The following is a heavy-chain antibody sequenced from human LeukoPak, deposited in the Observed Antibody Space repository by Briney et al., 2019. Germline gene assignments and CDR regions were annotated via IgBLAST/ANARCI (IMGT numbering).Heavy chain of an antibody. Sequence: SETLSLTCAVYGGSFSGYSWSWIRQPPGKGLEWIGEINHSGSTNYNPSLKSRVTISVDTSRNQFSLKLSSVTAADTAVYYCARGDYVWGSYRSKDTPTQQLDYWGQGTLVTVSS. J-gene: IGHJ4*02. D-gene: IGHD3-16*02. CDR2: INHSGST. V-gene: IGHV4-34*01. CDR1: GGSFSGYS. CDR3: ARGDYVWGSYRSKDTPTQQLDY.